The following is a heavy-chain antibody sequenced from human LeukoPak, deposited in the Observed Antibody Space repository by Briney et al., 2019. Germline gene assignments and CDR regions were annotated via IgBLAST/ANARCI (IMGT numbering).Heavy chain of an antibody. D-gene: IGHD3-22*01. V-gene: IGHV1-69*06. Sequence: SVKVSCKASDYTFTDCGITWVRQAPGQGLEWMGGIIPIFGTANYAQKFQGRVTITADKSTSTAYMELRSLRSDDTAVYYCARKVDYDSSGYAPYYYYMDVWGKGTTVTISS. CDR2: IIPIFGTA. CDR1: DYTFTDCG. CDR3: ARKVDYDSSGYAPYYYYMDV. J-gene: IGHJ6*03.